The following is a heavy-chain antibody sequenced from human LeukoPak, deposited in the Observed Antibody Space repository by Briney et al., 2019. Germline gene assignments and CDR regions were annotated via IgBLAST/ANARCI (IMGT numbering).Heavy chain of an antibody. CDR2: ISAFNGNT. CDR1: GYIFTDYG. J-gene: IGHJ4*02. CDR3: ARAGAAVTTHFDY. Sequence: ASVKVSCKASGYIFTDYGISWVRQAPGQGLEWMGWISAFNGNTKYAQKLQGRVTMTTDTSTSTAYMELRGLRSDDTAVYYCARAGAAVTTHFDYWGQGTLVTVSS. D-gene: IGHD4-17*01. V-gene: IGHV1-18*01.